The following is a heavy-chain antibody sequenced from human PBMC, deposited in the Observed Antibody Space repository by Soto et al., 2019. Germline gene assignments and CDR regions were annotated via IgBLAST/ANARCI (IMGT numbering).Heavy chain of an antibody. V-gene: IGHV3-64D*08. J-gene: IGHJ4*02. Sequence: EVQVVEAGGGLVQPGGSLRLSCSASGFTFSSYALHWVRQAPGKGLEYVSGISSNRGSIFYADSVKGRFTISRDNSKNILYLQMTGLRADDTAVYSCVKDRFGGTSGYFDSWGQGTLVTVSS. D-gene: IGHD2-15*01. CDR2: ISSNRGSI. CDR1: GFTFSSYA. CDR3: VKDRFGGTSGYFDS.